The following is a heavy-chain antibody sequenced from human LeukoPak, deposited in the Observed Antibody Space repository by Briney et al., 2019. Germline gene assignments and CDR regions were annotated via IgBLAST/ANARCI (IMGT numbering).Heavy chain of an antibody. CDR2: INAGNGNT. CDR3: VRDQGSWSIAAHLDTFDM. CDR1: GYTFTSYA. J-gene: IGHJ3*02. D-gene: IGHD6-6*01. V-gene: IGHV1-3*03. Sequence: GASVKVSCKASGYTFTSYAMHWVRQAPGQRLEWMGWINAGNGNTKYSQEFQGRVTITRDTSASTAYMELSSLTAEDTAVYFCVRDQGSWSIAAHLDTFDMWGQGTMVTVS.